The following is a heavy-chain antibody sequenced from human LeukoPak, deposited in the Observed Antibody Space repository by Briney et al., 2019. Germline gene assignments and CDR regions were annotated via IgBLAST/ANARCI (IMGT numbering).Heavy chain of an antibody. Sequence: SQTLSVTCTVSGDSISSGGYYWGWIRQHPGKGLEWSGYIYYGGSTYYNTSLRSGVTISVDTSKNQFYLKLSYVSAADTAVYYCARVPDGYNLYFDYCGQATVVTASS. CDR3: ARVPDGYNLYFDY. CDR1: GDSISSGGYY. J-gene: IGHJ4*02. V-gene: IGHV4-31*03. CDR2: IYYGGST. D-gene: IGHD5-24*01.